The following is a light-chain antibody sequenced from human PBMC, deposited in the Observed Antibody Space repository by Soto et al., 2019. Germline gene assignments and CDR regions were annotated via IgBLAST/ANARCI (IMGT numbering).Light chain of an antibody. V-gene: IGKV4-1*01. CDR1: QSVLYSANNKNY. CDR2: GAS. CDR3: QQYFTIPET. Sequence: DIVMTQSPDSLAVSLGERATIYCKSSQSVLYSANNKNYLAWYQQKPGQPPKLLISGASNRESGVPERFSGSGSGTDFTLTISSLQAEDVAVYYCQQYFTIPETFGQGTKVEIK. J-gene: IGKJ1*01.